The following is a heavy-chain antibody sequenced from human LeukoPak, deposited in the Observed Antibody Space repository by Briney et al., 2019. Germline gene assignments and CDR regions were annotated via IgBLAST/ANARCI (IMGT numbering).Heavy chain of an antibody. CDR1: GFTVSSNY. CDR2: IYSGGST. Sequence: GGSVRLSCAASGFTVSSNYMSWVRQAPGKGLEWVSVIYSGGSTYYADSVKGRFTISRDNSKNTLYLQMNSLRAEDTAVYYCAREVQRSAFDIWGQGTMVTVSS. J-gene: IGHJ3*02. D-gene: IGHD1-1*01. CDR3: AREVQRSAFDI. V-gene: IGHV3-53*01.